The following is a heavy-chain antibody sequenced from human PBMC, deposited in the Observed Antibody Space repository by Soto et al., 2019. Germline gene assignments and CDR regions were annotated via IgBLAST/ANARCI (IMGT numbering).Heavy chain of an antibody. CDR1: GYTFTSDD. V-gene: IGHV1-8*01. Sequence: QVQLVQSGAEVKKPGASVKVSCKASGYTFTSDDINWVRPATGQGLEWMGWMNRNSGNTGYAQKFQGRVTMTWNTSISTAYLGLSSRRSEDTALYYCARERRRGIYGMDVWGQWCTVNVSS. D-gene: IGHD3-16*01. CDR3: ARERRRGIYGMDV. J-gene: IGHJ6*02. CDR2: MNRNSGNT.